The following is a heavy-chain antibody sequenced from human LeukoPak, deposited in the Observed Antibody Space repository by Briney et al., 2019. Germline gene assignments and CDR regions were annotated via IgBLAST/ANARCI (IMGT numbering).Heavy chain of an antibody. CDR2: IYYSGST. CDR1: GFTVSSNS. V-gene: IGHV4-59*02. Sequence: PGGSLRLSCTVSGFTVSSNSMSWVRQAPGKGLEWIGYIYYSGSTNYNPSLKSRVTMSVDTSKNQFSLKLSSVTAADTAVYYCARYDFNKFFDYWGQGTLVTVSS. J-gene: IGHJ4*02. CDR3: ARYDFNKFFDY. D-gene: IGHD3-3*01.